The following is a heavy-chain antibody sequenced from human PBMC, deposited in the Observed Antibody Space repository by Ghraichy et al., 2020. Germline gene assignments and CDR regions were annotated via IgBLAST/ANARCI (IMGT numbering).Heavy chain of an antibody. D-gene: IGHD3-3*01. CDR1: GGSISSGDYY. J-gene: IGHJ6*02. V-gene: IGHV4-30-4*01. Sequence: SETLSLTCTVSGGSISSGDYYWSWIRQPPGKGLEWIGYIYYSGSTYYNPSLKSRVTISVDTSKNQFSLKLSSVTAADTAVYYCASNTYYDFWSGYSPYGRDVWGQGTTVTVSS. CDR2: IYYSGST. CDR3: ASNTYYDFWSGYSPYGRDV.